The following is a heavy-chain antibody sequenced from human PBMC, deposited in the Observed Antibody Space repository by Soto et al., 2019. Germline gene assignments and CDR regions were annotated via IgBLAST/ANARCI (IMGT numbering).Heavy chain of an antibody. Sequence: QVQVVESGGGVVQPGRSLRLSCAASGFTLSSCGMHWVRQAPGKGLEWVGVITYDGGSEHYADFVKGRLTISRDSSENTVYLQMNSLRVEDSAVYYCAKEQSSGYYKVVDYWGQGTLVTVSS. J-gene: IGHJ4*02. D-gene: IGHD6-19*01. V-gene: IGHV3-30*18. CDR2: ITYDGGSE. CDR1: GFTLSSCG. CDR3: AKEQSSGYYKVVDY.